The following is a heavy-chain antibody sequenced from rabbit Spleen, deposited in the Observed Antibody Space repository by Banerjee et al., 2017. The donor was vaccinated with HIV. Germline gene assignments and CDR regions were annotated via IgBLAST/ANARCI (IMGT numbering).Heavy chain of an antibody. V-gene: IGHV1S40*01. CDR1: GFSLSNKYY. D-gene: IGHD8-1*01. J-gene: IGHJ4*01. CDR3: ARDPGVGTTYFDL. Sequence: QSLEESGGEQVKPGASLTLTCTASGFSLSNKYYMSWVRQAPGKGLEWIGCIVTTKGSTDYASWAKGRFTISKTSSTTVTLQMTSLTDADTATYFCARDPGVGTTYFDLWGSGTLVTVS. CDR2: IVTTKGST.